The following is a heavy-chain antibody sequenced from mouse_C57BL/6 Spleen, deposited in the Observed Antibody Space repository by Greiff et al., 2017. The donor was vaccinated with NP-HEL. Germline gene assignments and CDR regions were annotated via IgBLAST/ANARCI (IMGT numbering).Heavy chain of an antibody. Sequence: VQLQQSGAELARPGASVKLSCKASGYTFTSYGISWVKQRTGQGLEWIGEIYPRSGNTYYNEKFKGQATLTADKSSSTAYMELRSLTSEDSAVYFCARGDTTVVAPYYFDYWGQGTTLTVSS. J-gene: IGHJ2*01. D-gene: IGHD1-1*01. CDR1: GYTFTSYG. CDR2: IYPRSGNT. CDR3: ARGDTTVVAPYYFDY. V-gene: IGHV1-81*01.